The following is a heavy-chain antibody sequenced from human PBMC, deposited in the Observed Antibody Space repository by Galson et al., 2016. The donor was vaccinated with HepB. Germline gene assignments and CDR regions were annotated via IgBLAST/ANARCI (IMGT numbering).Heavy chain of an antibody. CDR3: ARGVRQQLVWYYCYAMDV. CDR2: IKQDGSEK. J-gene: IGHJ6*02. Sequence: SLRLSCAASGFTFTNYWMSWVRQAPGKGLEWVANIKQDGSEKYYVDSVTGRFTISRDNAKNSLYLQMSSLRVEDTAIYYCARGVRQQLVWYYCYAMDVWGQGTTVTVSS. D-gene: IGHD6-13*01. CDR1: GFTFTNYW. V-gene: IGHV3-7*01.